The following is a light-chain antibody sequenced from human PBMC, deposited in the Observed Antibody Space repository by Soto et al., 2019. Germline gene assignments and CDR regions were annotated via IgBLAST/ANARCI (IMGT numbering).Light chain of an antibody. V-gene: IGLV2-14*01. J-gene: IGLJ2*01. CDR1: SSDIGGYNY. CDR2: EVS. Sequence: QSALTQPASVSGSPGQSITISCTGTSSDIGGYNYVSWYQQHPGKAPKLMIFEVSNRPSGISIRFSGSKSGNTASLTISGLQAEDEGDYYCTSYTSSSTLVFGGGTQLTVL. CDR3: TSYTSSSTLV.